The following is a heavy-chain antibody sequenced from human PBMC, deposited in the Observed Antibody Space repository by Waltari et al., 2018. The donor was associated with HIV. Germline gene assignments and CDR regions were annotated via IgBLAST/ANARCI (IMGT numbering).Heavy chain of an antibody. V-gene: IGHV3-30*02. D-gene: IGHD1-26*01. CDR3: VKDGAPGRDAIFDI. CDR1: GVNLNPYH. CDR2: VGYDGSQA. Sequence: QVHVAASGGAVVQTGGYRKRSRLATGVNLNPYHLHRVRQGPGRGLEWVAGVGYDGSQAYYGHPVKGRFLISRDKSKTAIFLEMTILRLEDTAKYHCVKDGAPGRDAIFDIWGQGTLVIVS. J-gene: IGHJ3*02.